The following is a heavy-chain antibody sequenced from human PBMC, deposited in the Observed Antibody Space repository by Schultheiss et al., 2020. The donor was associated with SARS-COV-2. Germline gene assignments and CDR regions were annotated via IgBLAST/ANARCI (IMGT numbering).Heavy chain of an antibody. V-gene: IGHV4-59*12. J-gene: IGHJ4*02. Sequence: SQTLSLTCAVYGGSFSGYYWSWIRQPPGKGLEWIGYIYYIGSTNYNPSLKSRVTISVDTSKNQFSLKLSSVTAADTAVYYCARDLRYSSNYFDYWGQGTLVTVSS. CDR2: IYYIGST. CDR1: GGSFSGYY. CDR3: ARDLRYSSNYFDY. D-gene: IGHD5-18*01.